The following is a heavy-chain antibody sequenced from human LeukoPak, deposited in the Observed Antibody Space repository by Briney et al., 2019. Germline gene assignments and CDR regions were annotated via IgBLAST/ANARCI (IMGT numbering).Heavy chain of an antibody. J-gene: IGHJ5*02. CDR2: IRYDGSNK. CDR3: AKDNWNDVGWFHP. Sequence: GGSLRLSCAASGFTFSSYGMHWVRQAPGKGLEWVAFIRYDGSNKYYADSVKGRFTISRDNSKNTLYLQMNSLRAEDTAVYYCAKDNWNDVGWFHPWGQGTLVTVSS. D-gene: IGHD1-20*01. V-gene: IGHV3-30*02. CDR1: GFTFSSYG.